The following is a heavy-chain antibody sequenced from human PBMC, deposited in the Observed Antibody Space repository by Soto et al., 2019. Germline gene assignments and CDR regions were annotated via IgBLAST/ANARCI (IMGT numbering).Heavy chain of an antibody. CDR1: GLTLSYYS. Sequence: GGSLRLSCAESGLTLSYYSMHWGRQAPGKGLEWVSFIGYDGSEKQYADSVKGRFTISRDKSKKTLYLQMNSLRAEDTAVYHCAISPGRGFYFHFWGPGTLVTVSS. CDR3: AISPGRGFYFHF. D-gene: IGHD3-10*01. V-gene: IGHV3-30*02. J-gene: IGHJ4*02. CDR2: IGYDGSEK.